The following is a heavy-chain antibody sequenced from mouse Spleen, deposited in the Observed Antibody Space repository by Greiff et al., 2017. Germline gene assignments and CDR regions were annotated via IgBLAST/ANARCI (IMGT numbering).Heavy chain of an antibody. D-gene: IGHD2-14*01. Sequence: EVKLMESGPELVKPGDSVKISCKASGYSFTGYFMNWVMQSHGKSLEWIGRINPYNGDTFYNQKFKGKATLTVDKSSSTAHMELRSLTSEDSAVYYCAREGAYYRYDGYFDVWGAGTTVTVSS. V-gene: IGHV1-20*01. CDR3: AREGAYYRYDGYFDV. CDR1: GYSFTGYF. J-gene: IGHJ1*01. CDR2: INPYNGDT.